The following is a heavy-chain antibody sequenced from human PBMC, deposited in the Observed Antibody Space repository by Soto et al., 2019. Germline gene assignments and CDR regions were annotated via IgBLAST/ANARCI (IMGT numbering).Heavy chain of an antibody. J-gene: IGHJ6*02. CDR1: EFIFRKYA. Sequence: VQLLESGGGLVQPGGSLRLSCAASEFIFRKYAIHWVRQAPGKGLEWVLLISYDGSNEYYADSVRGRFTVSRDNSKNTVYLQMNSLRPEDTAVYYCARDAIAAPRAYYYGMDVWGQGTTVTVSS. D-gene: IGHD6-6*01. CDR2: ISYDGSNE. CDR3: ARDAIAAPRAYYYGMDV. V-gene: IGHV3-30-3*01.